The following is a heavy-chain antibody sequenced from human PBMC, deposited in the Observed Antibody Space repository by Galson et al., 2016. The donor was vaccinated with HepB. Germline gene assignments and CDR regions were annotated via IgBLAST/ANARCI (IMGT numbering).Heavy chain of an antibody. D-gene: IGHD3-9*01. CDR3: ARVGTTYYDILTGAGDAFDL. CDR1: GASIKSHY. J-gene: IGHJ3*01. V-gene: IGHV4-4*07. CDR2: VHISGST. Sequence: SETLSLTCSVSGASIKSHYWSWVRQPAGRGLEWIGRVHISGSTDYNPSLKSRLAMSIDTANNRFSLNLTSVTAAETAFYFCARVGTTYYDILTGAGDAFDLWGHGTMVPVSS.